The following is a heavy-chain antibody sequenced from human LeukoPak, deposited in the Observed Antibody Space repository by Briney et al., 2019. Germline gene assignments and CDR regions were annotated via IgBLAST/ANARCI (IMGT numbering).Heavy chain of an antibody. Sequence: SEPLSLPFDVYCGSFSGYYWSWIRPPPGKGLEWIGEINHSGSTNYNPSLKSRVTISVDTSKNQFSLQLSSVTAADTAVYYCAREDYGDYGLDYWGQGALVTVSS. D-gene: IGHD4-17*01. V-gene: IGHV4-34*01. CDR2: INHSGST. CDR1: CGSFSGYY. J-gene: IGHJ4*02. CDR3: AREDYGDYGLDY.